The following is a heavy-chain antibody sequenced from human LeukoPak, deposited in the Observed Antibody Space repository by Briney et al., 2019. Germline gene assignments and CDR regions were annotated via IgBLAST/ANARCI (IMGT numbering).Heavy chain of an antibody. J-gene: IGHJ6*03. CDR2: TNPNSGNT. CDR3: ARGVDTAMVPHYMDV. CDR1: GYTFTSYD. Sequence: ASVKVSCKASGYTFTSYDINWVRQATGQGLEWMGWTNPNSGNTGYAQKFQGRVTMTRNTSISTAYMELSSLRSEDTAVYYCARGVDTAMVPHYMDVWGKGTTVTVSS. V-gene: IGHV1-8*01. D-gene: IGHD5-18*01.